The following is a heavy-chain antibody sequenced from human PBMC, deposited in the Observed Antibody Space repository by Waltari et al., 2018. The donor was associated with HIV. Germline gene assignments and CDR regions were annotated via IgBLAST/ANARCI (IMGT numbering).Heavy chain of an antibody. J-gene: IGHJ4*02. CDR1: GGSIPSAGYY. D-gene: IGHD6-13*01. Sequence: QVQLQESGPGLVTPSQTLSLSCAVSGGSIPSAGYYWRWVRQPAGKGLECIGRIYTSGSTNYSPSLKSRVTISVDTSKNQFSLNLNSVTAADTAVYYCARGNSSSWPLDYWGQGTLVTVSS. V-gene: IGHV4-61*02. CDR2: IYTSGST. CDR3: ARGNSSSWPLDY.